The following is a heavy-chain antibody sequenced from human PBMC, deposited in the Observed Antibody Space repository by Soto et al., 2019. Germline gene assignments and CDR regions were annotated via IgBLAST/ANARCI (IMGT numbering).Heavy chain of an antibody. CDR2: INTHNGHT. D-gene: IGHD5-18*01. J-gene: IGHJ4*02. CDR3: ARTDTWAY. V-gene: IGHV1-18*04. Sequence: QVHLVQSGAEVKMPGASVKVSCKTSGYTFTDYSMNWVRQAPGQRLEWMGWINTHNGHTQYSPRFDDRVTMTTDPSPSTAYMELKGLRSDDTAVYYCARTDTWAYWGQVILVTVSS. CDR1: GYTFTDYS.